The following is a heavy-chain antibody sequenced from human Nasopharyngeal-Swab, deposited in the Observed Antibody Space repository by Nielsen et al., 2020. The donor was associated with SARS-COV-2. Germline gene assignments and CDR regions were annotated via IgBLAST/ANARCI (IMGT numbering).Heavy chain of an antibody. J-gene: IGHJ4*02. V-gene: IGHV4-39*01. D-gene: IGHD2-15*01. CDR1: GELVSSGGFY. Sequence: SETLSLTCSVSGELVSSGGFYWSWIRQSPGKGLEWIGSIYYSGNTYYNPSLEGRVTVSVDTSKNQFSLNLRSVTAADTAVYYCARHGGWEVTYYFDHWGQGTLVTVSS. CDR2: IYYSGNT. CDR3: ARHGGWEVTYYFDH.